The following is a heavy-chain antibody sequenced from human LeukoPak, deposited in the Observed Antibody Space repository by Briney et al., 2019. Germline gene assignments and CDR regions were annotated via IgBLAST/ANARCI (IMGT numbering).Heavy chain of an antibody. CDR2: IDTDGTTT. Sequence: PGGSLRLSCAASGFTFSRFWMHWVRQPPGKGLVWVSRIDTDGTTTTYADSVKGRFTISRDNAKDTVYLQINSLRAEDTAVYYCATLNSSGNYYWGQGVLVTVSS. J-gene: IGHJ4*02. V-gene: IGHV3-74*01. CDR3: ATLNSSGNYY. CDR1: GFTFSRFW. D-gene: IGHD5-18*01.